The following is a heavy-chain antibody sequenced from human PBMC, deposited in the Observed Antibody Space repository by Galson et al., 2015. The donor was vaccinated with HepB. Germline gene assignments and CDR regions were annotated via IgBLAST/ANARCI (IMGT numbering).Heavy chain of an antibody. CDR1: GYPFADYG. Sequence: SVKVSCKASGYPFADYGITWVRQAPGQGLEWMAWISGLNGNTNYAPKFRDRVTLTADSSTSAAYMELVSLPSDDTAVYYCAREEDGSGNYYSGKPASHAIDYWGQGTLVTVSS. D-gene: IGHD3-10*01. CDR3: AREEDGSGNYYSGKPASHAIDY. CDR2: ISGLNGNT. J-gene: IGHJ4*02. V-gene: IGHV1-18*01.